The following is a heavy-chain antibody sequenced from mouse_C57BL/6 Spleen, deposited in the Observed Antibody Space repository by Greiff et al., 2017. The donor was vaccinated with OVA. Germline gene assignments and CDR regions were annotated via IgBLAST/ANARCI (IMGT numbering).Heavy chain of an antibody. CDR2: ISDGGSYT. CDR1: GFTFSSYA. CDR3: ARDDYDYDAGAWFAY. V-gene: IGHV5-4*01. D-gene: IGHD2-4*01. Sequence: EVQGVESGEGLVKPGGSLKLSCAASGFTFSSYAMSWVRQTPEKRLEWVATISDGGSYTYYPDNVKGRFTISRDNAKNNLYLQMSHLKSEDTAMYYCARDDYDYDAGAWFAYWGQGTLVTVSA. J-gene: IGHJ3*01.